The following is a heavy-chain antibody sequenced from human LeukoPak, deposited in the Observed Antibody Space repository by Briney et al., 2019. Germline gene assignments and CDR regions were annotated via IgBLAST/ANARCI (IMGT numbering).Heavy chain of an antibody. CDR3: AGLPATVTSPAAQYYFDY. J-gene: IGHJ4*02. D-gene: IGHD4-17*01. CDR1: GGSFSGYY. V-gene: IGHV4-34*01. Sequence: SETLSLTCAVYGGSFSGYYWSWIRQPPGKGLEWIGEINHSGSTNYNPSLKSRVTISVDTSKNQFSLKLSSVTAADTAVYYCAGLPATVTSPAAQYYFDYWGQGTLVTVSS. CDR2: INHSGST.